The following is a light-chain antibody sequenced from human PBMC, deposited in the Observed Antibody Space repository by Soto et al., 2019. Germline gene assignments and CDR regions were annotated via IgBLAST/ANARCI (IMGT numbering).Light chain of an antibody. CDR2: EVS. CDR3: SAYAGSSYV. Sequence: QSALTQPPSASESPGQSVTISCTGTSSDVGGYNYVSWYQQHPGKAPKLIIYEVSKRPSGVPDRFSGSKSGNTASLTVSGLQAEDEGDYYCSAYAGSSYVFGTGTKLTVL. CDR1: SSDVGGYNY. V-gene: IGLV2-8*01. J-gene: IGLJ1*01.